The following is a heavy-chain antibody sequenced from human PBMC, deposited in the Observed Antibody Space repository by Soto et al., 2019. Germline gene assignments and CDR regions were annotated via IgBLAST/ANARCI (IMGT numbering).Heavy chain of an antibody. CDR2: ISAYNGNT. Sequence: ASVKVSCKASGYTFTSYGISWVRQAPGQGLEWMGWISAYNGNTNYAQKVQGRVTMTRNTSTSTAYMELSSLRSEDTAVYYCARALNDFWSGYVRFDPWGQGTLVTVSS. CDR1: GYTFTSYG. CDR3: ARALNDFWSGYVRFDP. J-gene: IGHJ5*02. V-gene: IGHV1-18*01. D-gene: IGHD3-3*01.